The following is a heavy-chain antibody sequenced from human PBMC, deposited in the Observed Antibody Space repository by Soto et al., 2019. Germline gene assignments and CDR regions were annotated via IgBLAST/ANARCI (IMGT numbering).Heavy chain of an antibody. Sequence: QITLKESGPTLVKPTQTLTLTCTFSGFSLSTSGVGVGWIRQSPGKALEWLALIYWDDDKRYSPSLKSRLTITKNTTQNPVVHTMTNIDPVDTATYYCAHSSKDDYVWGSYWTLDYWGQGSLVTVSS. D-gene: IGHD3-16*01. CDR2: IYWDDDK. CDR3: AHSSKDDYVWGSYWTLDY. V-gene: IGHV2-5*02. CDR1: GFSLSTSGVG. J-gene: IGHJ4*02.